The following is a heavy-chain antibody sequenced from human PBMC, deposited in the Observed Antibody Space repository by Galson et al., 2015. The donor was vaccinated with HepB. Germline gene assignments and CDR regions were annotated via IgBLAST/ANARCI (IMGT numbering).Heavy chain of an antibody. CDR1: GGTFSSYT. J-gene: IGHJ4*02. V-gene: IGHV1-69*02. Sequence: SVKVSCKASGGTFSSYTISWVRQAPGQGLEWMGRIIPILGIANCAQKFQGRVTITADKSTSTAYMELSSLKSEDTAVYYCASGPIVGAPPPGYWGQGTLVTVSS. CDR3: ASGPIVGAPPPGY. D-gene: IGHD1-26*01. CDR2: IIPILGIA.